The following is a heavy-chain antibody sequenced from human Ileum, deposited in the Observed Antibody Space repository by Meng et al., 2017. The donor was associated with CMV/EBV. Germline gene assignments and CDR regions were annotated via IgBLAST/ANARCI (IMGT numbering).Heavy chain of an antibody. Sequence: ASVKVSCKASGYTFTSYGISWVRQAPGQGLEWMGWISAYNGNTNYAQKLQGRVTMTTDKSTSTAYMELRSLRSDDTAVYYCARHGSGWYTDYYYGMDVWGQGTTVTVSS. CDR3: ARHGSGWYTDYYYGMDV. J-gene: IGHJ6*02. V-gene: IGHV1-18*01. D-gene: IGHD6-19*01. CDR2: ISAYNGNT. CDR1: GYTFTSYG.